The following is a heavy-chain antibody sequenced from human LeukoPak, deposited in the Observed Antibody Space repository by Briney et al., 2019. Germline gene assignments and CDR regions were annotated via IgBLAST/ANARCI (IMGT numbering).Heavy chain of an antibody. V-gene: IGHV4-59*08. CDR2: IYYSGST. CDR3: ARGARAGYNLEPFDY. J-gene: IGHJ4*02. Sequence: SETLSFTCTVSGGSMSSYYWSWLRQPPGKGLEWLGYIYYSGSTKYNPSLKSRVTISVDTSKNQFSLKLSSVTAADTAVYYCARGARAGYNLEPFDYWGQGTPVTVSS. CDR1: GGSMSSYY. D-gene: IGHD5-24*01.